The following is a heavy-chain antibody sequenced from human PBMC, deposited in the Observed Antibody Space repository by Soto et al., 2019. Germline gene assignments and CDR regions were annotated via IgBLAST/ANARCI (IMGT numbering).Heavy chain of an antibody. CDR3: ARWPQLGPRFDY. D-gene: IGHD1-1*01. CDR2: IYYSGST. V-gene: IGHV4-59*06. CDR1: GGSISSCY. Sequence: PSETLSLTCTVSGGSISSCYWNWIWQHPGKGLEWIGYIYYSGSTYYNPSLKSRVTISVDTSKNQFSLKLSSVTAADTAVYYCARWPQLGPRFDYWGQGTLVTVSS. J-gene: IGHJ4*02.